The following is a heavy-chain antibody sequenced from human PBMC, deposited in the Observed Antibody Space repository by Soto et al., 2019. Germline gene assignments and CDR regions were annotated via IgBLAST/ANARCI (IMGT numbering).Heavy chain of an antibody. D-gene: IGHD3-9*01. V-gene: IGHV1-8*01. Sequence: ASVKVSCKASGYTFTSYDINWVRQATGQGLEWMGWMNPNSGNTGYAQKFQGRVTMTRNTSISTAYMELSSLRSEDTAVYYCARGLRHYDILTGYYGPNPFAYWGQGTLVTVSS. CDR2: MNPNSGNT. CDR3: ARGLRHYDILTGYYGPNPFAY. CDR1: GYTFTSYD. J-gene: IGHJ4*02.